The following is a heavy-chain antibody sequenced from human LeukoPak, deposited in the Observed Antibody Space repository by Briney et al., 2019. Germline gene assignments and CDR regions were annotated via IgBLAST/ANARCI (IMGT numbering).Heavy chain of an antibody. CDR3: TRDNDLGPDY. CDR2: IYPKNGAT. D-gene: IGHD2-21*02. J-gene: IGHJ4*02. Sequence: ASVKVSCKTSGYTFTDHFMHWVRQAPGQGLEWMGWIYPKNGATKYAQKFQGRVTMTGDTSISTVYVELSGLRSDDTAVYFCTRDNDLGPDYWGQGTLVTVSA. V-gene: IGHV1-2*02. CDR1: GYTFTDHF.